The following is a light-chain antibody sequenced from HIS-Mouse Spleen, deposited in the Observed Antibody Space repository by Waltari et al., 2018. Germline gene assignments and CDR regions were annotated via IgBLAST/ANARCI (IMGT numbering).Light chain of an antibody. CDR2: SNN. J-gene: IGLJ1*01. V-gene: IGLV1-44*01. Sequence: QSVLTQPPSASGTPGQRVTISCSGSSSNIGSNTVNWYQQLPGTAPKLLIYSNNPRPSWVPDRFAGSKSGTSASLAISGLQSEDEADYYCAAWDDSLNGNYVFGTGTKVTVL. CDR3: AAWDDSLNGNYV. CDR1: SSNIGSNT.